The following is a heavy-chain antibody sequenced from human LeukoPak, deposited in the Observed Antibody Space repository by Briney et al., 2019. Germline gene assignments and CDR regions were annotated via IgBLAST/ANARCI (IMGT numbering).Heavy chain of an antibody. Sequence: PGGSLRLSCAASGFTFRSHSMSWVRQGPGKGLECVSYISSTSGTIYYADSVKGRFTISRDNAKNSLYLQMNSLREEDTAVYYCARDYDGMDVWGQGTTVTVSS. CDR2: ISSTSGTI. CDR3: ARDYDGMDV. V-gene: IGHV3-48*02. J-gene: IGHJ6*02. CDR1: GFTFRSHS.